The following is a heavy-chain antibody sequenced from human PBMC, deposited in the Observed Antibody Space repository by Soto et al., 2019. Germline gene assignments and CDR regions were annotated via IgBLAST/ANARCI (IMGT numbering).Heavy chain of an antibody. J-gene: IGHJ3*02. V-gene: IGHV1-8*01. CDR1: GYTFTSYD. CDR2: MNPNSGNT. Sequence: QVQLVQSGAEVKKPGASVKVSCKASGYTFTSYDINWVRQATGQGLEWMGWMNPNSGNTGYAQKFQGRVTMNRNTSISTAYMELSSLRSEDTAVYYCARGRGYYYDSSGYSLDAFDIWGQGTMVTVSS. CDR3: ARGRGYYYDSSGYSLDAFDI. D-gene: IGHD3-22*01.